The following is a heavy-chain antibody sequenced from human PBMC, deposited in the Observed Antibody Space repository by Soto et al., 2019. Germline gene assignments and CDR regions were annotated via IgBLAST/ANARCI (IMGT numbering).Heavy chain of an antibody. D-gene: IGHD2-2*01. Sequence: QVQLQESGPGLVKPSQTLSLTCTVSGGSISSGGYYWSWIRQHPGKGLEWIGYIYYSGSTYYNPSLKSRVTISVDTSTNQFSLKLSSVTAADTAVYYCARCRDIVVVPAARVNWFDPWGQGTLVTVSS. CDR2: IYYSGST. CDR3: ARCRDIVVVPAARVNWFDP. J-gene: IGHJ5*02. V-gene: IGHV4-31*03. CDR1: GGSISSGGYY.